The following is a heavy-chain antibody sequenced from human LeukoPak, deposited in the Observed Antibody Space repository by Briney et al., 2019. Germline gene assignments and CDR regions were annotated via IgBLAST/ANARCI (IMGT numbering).Heavy chain of an antibody. J-gene: IGHJ5*02. Sequence: PSQTLSLTCTVSGGSISSGTYFWTWIRQPAGKGLEWIGRIYTSGSTNYNPSLKSRVTISVDTSKNQFSLKLSSVTAADTAVYYGARGWSSGGQDWFDPWGQEPWSPSPQ. CDR2: IYTSGST. CDR3: ARGWSSGGQDWFDP. CDR1: GGSISSGTYF. D-gene: IGHD6-19*01. V-gene: IGHV4-61*02.